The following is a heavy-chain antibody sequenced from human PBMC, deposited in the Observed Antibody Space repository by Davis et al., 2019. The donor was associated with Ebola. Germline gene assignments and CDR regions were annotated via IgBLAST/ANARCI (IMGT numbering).Heavy chain of an antibody. Sequence: AASVKVSCKASGGTFSEFAIGWVRQAPGRGLEWMGGIIPLTETPNNAQEFDDRLTITADESTTTAYMHLSSLRSEDSAIYFCAVGTRHHWNFDSWGQGTLVTVSS. V-gene: IGHV1-69*13. CDR1: GGTFSEFA. CDR2: IIPLTETP. J-gene: IGHJ5*01. D-gene: IGHD1-1*01. CDR3: AVGTRHHWNFDS.